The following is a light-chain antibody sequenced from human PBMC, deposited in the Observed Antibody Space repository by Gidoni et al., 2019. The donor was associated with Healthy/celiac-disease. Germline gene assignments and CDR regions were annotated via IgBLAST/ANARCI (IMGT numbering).Light chain of an antibody. CDR3: QQSYSTPRT. CDR2: AAS. J-gene: IGKJ1*01. Sequence: IQMTHPPSSRSAAVGDRVTITCRASQSISSYLNWYQQKPGKAPKLLIYAASSLQSGVPSRFSGSGSGTDFTLIISSLQPEDFATYYCQQSYSTPRTFGQGTKVEIK. V-gene: IGKV1-39*01. CDR1: QSISSY.